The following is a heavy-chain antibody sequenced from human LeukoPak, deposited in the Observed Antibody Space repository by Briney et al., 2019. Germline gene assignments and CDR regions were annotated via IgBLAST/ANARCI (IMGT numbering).Heavy chain of an antibody. D-gene: IGHD5-18*01. CDR3: ARDLRTGYTYGYPLDY. V-gene: IGHV3-11*04. Sequence: GGSLRLSCAASGFTFSDYYMSWIRQAPGKGLEWISYISSSTMTIHYADSVKGRFTISRDNAKNSLYLQMNSLRAEDTAVYSCARDLRTGYTYGYPLDYWGQGALVTVSS. CDR2: ISSSTMTI. J-gene: IGHJ4*02. CDR1: GFTFSDYY.